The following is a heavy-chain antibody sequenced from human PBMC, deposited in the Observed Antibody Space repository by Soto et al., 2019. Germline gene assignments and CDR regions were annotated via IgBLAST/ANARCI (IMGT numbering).Heavy chain of an antibody. J-gene: IGHJ4*02. CDR2: IVVGSGNT. Sequence: QMQLVQSGPEVKKPGTSVKVSCKASGFTFTSSAVQWVRQARGQRLEWIGWIVVGSGNTNYAQKFQERVTITRDQSTNTVYMELSSLRSEDTAVYYWGAGPTYCGGDCYVDWGQGTLVTVSS. V-gene: IGHV1-58*01. CDR1: GFTFTSSA. CDR3: GAGPTYCGGDCYVD. D-gene: IGHD2-21*02.